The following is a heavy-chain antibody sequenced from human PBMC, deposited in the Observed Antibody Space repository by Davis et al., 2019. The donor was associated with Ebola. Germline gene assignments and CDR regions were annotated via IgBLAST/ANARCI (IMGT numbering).Heavy chain of an antibody. CDR2: ISWDSGSK. D-gene: IGHD4-11*01. CDR1: GFTFDDYV. J-gene: IGHJ4*02. Sequence: PGGSLRLSCAVSGFTFDDYVMHWVRQAPGKGLEWVSGISWDSGSKTYADSVKGRFTISRDNAKNSLYLQLNSLTPEDTALYYCARFAVTTSHFDYWGQGTLVTVSS. V-gene: IGHV3-9*01. CDR3: ARFAVTTSHFDY.